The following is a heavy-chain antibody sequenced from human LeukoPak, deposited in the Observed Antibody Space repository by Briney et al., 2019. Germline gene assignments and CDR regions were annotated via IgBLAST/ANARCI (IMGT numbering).Heavy chain of an antibody. V-gene: IGHV4-59*01. CDR3: AGQDYGSNSGLVDY. CDR2: IYYSGST. D-gene: IGHD4-23*01. J-gene: IGHJ4*02. CDR1: GGSISSYY. Sequence: PSETLSLTCTVSGGSISSYYWSWIRQPPGKGLEWIGYIYYSGSTNYNPSLKSRVTISVDTSKNQFSLKLSSVTAADTAVYYCAGQDYGSNSGLVDYWGQGTLVTVSS.